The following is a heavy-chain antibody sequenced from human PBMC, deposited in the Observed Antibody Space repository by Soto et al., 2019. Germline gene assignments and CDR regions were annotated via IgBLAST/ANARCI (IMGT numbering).Heavy chain of an antibody. V-gene: IGHV3-64D*08. CDR1: GFTFSSYA. Sequence: QPGGSLRLSCSASGFTFSSYAMHWVRQAPGKGLEYVSAISSNGSSTYYADSVEGRFTISRDNSKNTLYLQMSSLRTEDTAVYYCVKDSWTVYFYFDYWGQGTLVTVSS. CDR3: VKDSWTVYFYFDY. J-gene: IGHJ4*02. D-gene: IGHD3-10*01. CDR2: ISSNGSST.